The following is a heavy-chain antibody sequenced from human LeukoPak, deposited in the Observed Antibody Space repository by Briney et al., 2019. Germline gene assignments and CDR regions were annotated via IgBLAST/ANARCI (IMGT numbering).Heavy chain of an antibody. D-gene: IGHD4-17*01. J-gene: IGHJ4*02. Sequence: GGSLRLSCAASGFTFDDYAMHWVRQAPGKGLEWVSGISWNSGSIGYADSVKGRFTISRDNAKNSLYLQMNSLRAKDTALYYCAKDILDGDYFDYWGQGTLVTVSS. CDR3: AKDILDGDYFDY. V-gene: IGHV3-9*01. CDR1: GFTFDDYA. CDR2: ISWNSGSI.